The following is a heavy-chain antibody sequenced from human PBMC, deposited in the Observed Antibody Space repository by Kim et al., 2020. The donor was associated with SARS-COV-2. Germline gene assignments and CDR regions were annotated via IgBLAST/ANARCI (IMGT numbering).Heavy chain of an antibody. Sequence: YEDSVKVRFTISRDNSKNKLYLQMNSLRAEDTAVYYCAKNWNGGYWGQGTLVTVSS. CDR3: AKNWNGGY. D-gene: IGHD1-1*01. V-gene: IGHV3-23*01. J-gene: IGHJ4*02.